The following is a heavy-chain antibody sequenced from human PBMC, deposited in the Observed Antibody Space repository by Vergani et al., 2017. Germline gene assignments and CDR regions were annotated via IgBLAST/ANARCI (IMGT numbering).Heavy chain of an antibody. Sequence: EVQLLESGGGLVQPGGSLRRSCAASGFTFSSYAMSWVRQAPGKGLEWVSAISGSGGSTYYADSVKGRFTISRDNSKNTLYLQMNSLRAEDTAVYYCAKGSYCSSTSCYREDAFDIWGQGTMVTVSS. J-gene: IGHJ3*02. V-gene: IGHV3-23*01. CDR1: GFTFSSYA. CDR2: ISGSGGST. D-gene: IGHD2-2*01. CDR3: AKGSYCSSTSCYREDAFDI.